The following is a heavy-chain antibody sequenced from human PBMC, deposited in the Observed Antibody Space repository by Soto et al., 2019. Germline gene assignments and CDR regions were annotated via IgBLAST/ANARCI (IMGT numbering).Heavy chain of an antibody. D-gene: IGHD6-19*01. V-gene: IGHV3-33*01. J-gene: IGHJ2*01. CDR2: IWYDGSNK. Sequence: GGSLRLSCAASGFTFSSYGMHGVRQAQGKGLEWVAVIWYDGSNKYYADSVKGRFTTSRDNSKNTLYLQMNSLRAEDTAVYYCARDSPRYSSGWPSFDLWGRGTLVTVSS. CDR3: ARDSPRYSSGWPSFDL. CDR1: GFTFSSYG.